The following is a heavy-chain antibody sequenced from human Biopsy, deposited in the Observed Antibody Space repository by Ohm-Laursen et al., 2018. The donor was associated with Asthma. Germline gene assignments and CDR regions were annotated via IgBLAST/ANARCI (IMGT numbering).Heavy chain of an antibody. Sequence: PGTLSLTCTVSGGSMSSSSYYWGWIRQPPGKGLEWMGSISYTGSAYHNPSLKSRVTISVDTSKNHFSLKPSSVTAADTAVYYCARHWDWGSFFDYWGQGTPVTVSS. CDR2: ISYTGSA. CDR3: ARHWDWGSFFDY. V-gene: IGHV4-39*01. J-gene: IGHJ4*02. D-gene: IGHD7-27*01. CDR1: GGSMSSSSYY.